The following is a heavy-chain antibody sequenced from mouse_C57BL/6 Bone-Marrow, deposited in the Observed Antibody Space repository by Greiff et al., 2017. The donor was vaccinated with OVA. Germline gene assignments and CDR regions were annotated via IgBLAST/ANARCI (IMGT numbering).Heavy chain of an antibody. Sequence: DVKLVESGAGLVKPGGSLKLSCAASGFTFSSYAMSWVRQTPEKRLEWVAYISSGGDYIYYADTVKGRFTISRDNARNTLYLQMSSLKSEDTAMYYCTRVDYYGSSYGYFDVWGTGTTVTVSS. V-gene: IGHV5-9-1*02. CDR3: TRVDYYGSSYGYFDV. CDR1: GFTFSSYA. J-gene: IGHJ1*03. CDR2: ISSGGDYI. D-gene: IGHD1-1*01.